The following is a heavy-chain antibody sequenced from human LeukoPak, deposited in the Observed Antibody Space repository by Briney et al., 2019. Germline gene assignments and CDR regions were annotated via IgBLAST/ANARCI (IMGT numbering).Heavy chain of an antibody. CDR2: ISSSSSTI. V-gene: IGHV3-48*01. CDR1: GFTFSSYS. Sequence: GGSLRLSCAASGFTFSSYSMNWVRQAPGKGLEWVSYISSSSSTIYYADSVKGRFTISRDNAKNSLYLQMNSLRAEDTAVYYCARSNWFDPWGQGTLVTVSS. CDR3: ARSNWFDP. J-gene: IGHJ5*02.